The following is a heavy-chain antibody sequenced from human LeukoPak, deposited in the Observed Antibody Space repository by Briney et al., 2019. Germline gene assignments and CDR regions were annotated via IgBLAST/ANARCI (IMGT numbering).Heavy chain of an antibody. Sequence: SETLSLTCTVSGCSISSGSYDWSWIRQPAGKGLDWIGRVYTSGSTNYKPSLKSRVTISVDTSKNQFSLKLSSVTAADTAVYYCARGTGNAFDIWGQGTMVTVS. CDR3: ARGTGNAFDI. V-gene: IGHV4-61*02. CDR1: GCSISSGSYD. J-gene: IGHJ3*02. CDR2: VYTSGST. D-gene: IGHD1-14*01.